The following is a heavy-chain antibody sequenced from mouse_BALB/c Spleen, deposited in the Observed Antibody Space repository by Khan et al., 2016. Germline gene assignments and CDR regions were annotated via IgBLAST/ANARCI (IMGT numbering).Heavy chain of an antibody. V-gene: IGHV5-12*02. D-gene: IGHD1-2*01. CDR2: ISNGGGST. CDR1: GFTFSDYY. CDR3: ASSSITTSTWFAY. Sequence: EVELVESGGGLVQPGGSLKLSCATSGFTFSDYYMYWVRQTPEKRLEWVAYISNGGGSTYYPDTVKGRFTISRDNAKNTLYLQMSRLKSEDTAMYYCASSSITTSTWFAYWGQGTLVTVSA. J-gene: IGHJ3*01.